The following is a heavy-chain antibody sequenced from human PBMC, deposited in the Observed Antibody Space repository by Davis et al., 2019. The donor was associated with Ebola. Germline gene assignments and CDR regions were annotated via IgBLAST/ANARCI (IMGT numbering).Heavy chain of an antibody. J-gene: IGHJ5*02. D-gene: IGHD3-16*01. CDR2: MNPNSGNT. CDR3: ARRGSSKNWFDP. V-gene: IGHV1-8*01. CDR1: GYTFTSYD. Sequence: ASVKVSCKASGYTFTSYDINWLRQATGQGLEWMGWMNPNSGNTGYAQKFQGRVTLTRNTSISTAYMELSSLRSEDTAVYYCARRGSSKNWFDPWGQGTLVTVSS.